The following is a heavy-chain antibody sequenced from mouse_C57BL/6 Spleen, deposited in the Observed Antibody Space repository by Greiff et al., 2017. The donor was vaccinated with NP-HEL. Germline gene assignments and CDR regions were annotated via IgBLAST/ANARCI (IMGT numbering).Heavy chain of an antibody. CDR1: GYTFTSYW. V-gene: IGHV1-72*01. D-gene: IGHD1-1*01. CDR2: IDPYSGGT. J-gene: IGHJ4*01. CDR3: ARSAYYGTHYAMDY. Sequence: QVQLQQPGAELVKPGASVKLSCKASGYTFTSYWMHWVKQRPGQGLEWIGVIDPYSGGTKYNEKFKGKATLTVDTPSSTAYMQLSSLTSEDSAVYDCARSAYYGTHYAMDYWGQGTSVTVSS.